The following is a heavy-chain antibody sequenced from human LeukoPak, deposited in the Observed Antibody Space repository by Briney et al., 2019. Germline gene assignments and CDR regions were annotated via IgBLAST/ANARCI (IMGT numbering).Heavy chain of an antibody. CDR1: GGSISSSY. CDR3: ARDRNSPSNWGPNWFDP. J-gene: IGHJ5*02. V-gene: IGHV4-59*01. CDR2: ISSSGST. Sequence: PSETLSLTCTVSGGSISSSYWSWIRQPPGKGLEWMGYISSSGSTDYNPSLKSRVTISADTSKNQFSLRLSSVTAADTAVYYCARDRNSPSNWGPNWFDPWGQGTLVTASS. D-gene: IGHD7-27*01.